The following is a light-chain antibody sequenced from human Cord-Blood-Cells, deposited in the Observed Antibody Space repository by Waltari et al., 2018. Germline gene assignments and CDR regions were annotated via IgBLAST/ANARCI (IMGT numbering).Light chain of an antibody. Sequence: VPTHPPSASGAPGQRVTTSCSVLSSNTGSNYVYWYQQLPGTATKLLIYRNNQRASGVPDRFSCSKSGTSASLAISGLRSEDEADYYCAAWDDSLSGLWVFGGGTKLTVL. J-gene: IGLJ3*02. CDR3: AAWDDSLSGLWV. CDR1: SSNTGSNY. V-gene: IGLV1-47*01. CDR2: RNN.